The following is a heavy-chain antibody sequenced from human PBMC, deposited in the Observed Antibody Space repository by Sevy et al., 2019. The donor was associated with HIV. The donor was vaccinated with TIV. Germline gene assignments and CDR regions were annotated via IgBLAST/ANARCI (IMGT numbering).Heavy chain of an antibody. Sequence: ASVKVSCKASGYTFTGYYMHWMRQAPGQGLEWMGWINPNSGGTNYAQKFQGRVTMTRDTSISTAYMELSRLRSDDTAVYYCARDNYDSSGYYYEYYFDYWGQGTLVTVSS. CDR2: INPNSGGT. V-gene: IGHV1-2*02. D-gene: IGHD3-22*01. CDR1: GYTFTGYY. CDR3: ARDNYDSSGYYYEYYFDY. J-gene: IGHJ4*02.